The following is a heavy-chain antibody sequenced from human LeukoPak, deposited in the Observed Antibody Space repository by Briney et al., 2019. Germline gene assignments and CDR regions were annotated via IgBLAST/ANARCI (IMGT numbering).Heavy chain of an antibody. D-gene: IGHD6-13*01. CDR3: AKDSGSSWFGGDSM. Sequence: GRSLRLSCAASGFTFRNYGLHWVRQAPGKGLEWVALISYDGYNKNYADSVKGRFTISRDDSKNTLYLQMNSLSAEDTAVYFCAKDSGSSWFGGDSMWGQGTLVTVSS. CDR1: GFTFRNYG. V-gene: IGHV3-30*18. J-gene: IGHJ4*02. CDR2: ISYDGYNK.